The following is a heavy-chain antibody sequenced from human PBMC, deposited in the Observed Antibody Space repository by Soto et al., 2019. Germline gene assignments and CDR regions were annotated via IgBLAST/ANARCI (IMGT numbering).Heavy chain of an antibody. CDR2: VSGSGGGT. D-gene: IGHD2-21*02. V-gene: IGHV3-23*01. CDR1: GFTFNTYG. CDR3: ARIGPYCGGDCYPDFDF. J-gene: IGHJ4*02. Sequence: GGALRLCCAASGFTFNTYGMTWVRQAPGKGLEWVSTVSGSGGGTYYADSVKGRFTISRVNSKNTMYLQMSNLRAEDTAVYFCARIGPYCGGDCYPDFDFWGLGTPVTVSS.